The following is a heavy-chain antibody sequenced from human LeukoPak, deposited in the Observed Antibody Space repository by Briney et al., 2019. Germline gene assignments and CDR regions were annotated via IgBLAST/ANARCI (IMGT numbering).Heavy chain of an antibody. CDR2: MYLSGTT. D-gene: IGHD3-22*01. J-gene: IGHJ4*02. V-gene: IGHV4-4*02. CDR3: AGLVGRYSSGLYYYYFDY. Sequence: SETLSLTCTVSGDSINSLDLWSWVRQPPGKRLEWIGEMYLSGTTHSNPSVKSRVTISIDKSKNQFFLNLSSVTAADTAVYYCAGLVGRYSSGLYYYYFDYWGQGTLVTVSS. CDR1: GDSINSLDL.